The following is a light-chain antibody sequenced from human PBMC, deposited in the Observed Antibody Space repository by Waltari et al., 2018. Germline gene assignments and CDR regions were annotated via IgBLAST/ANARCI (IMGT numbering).Light chain of an antibody. CDR2: QTN. CDR1: KLGFTN. J-gene: IGLJ2*01. CDR3: QAWDGSTVL. Sequence: SYHLTPPPSLSVSPGQTPTIISSGDKLGFTNGGWYQQKPGRSPRLVIYQTNKRPSGIPERFSGSNSGNAATLTISGTQAMDEADYFCQAWDGSTVLFGGGTKLTVL. V-gene: IGLV3-1*01.